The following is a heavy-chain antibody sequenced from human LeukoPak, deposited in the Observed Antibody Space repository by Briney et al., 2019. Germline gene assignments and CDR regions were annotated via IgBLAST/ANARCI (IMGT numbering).Heavy chain of an antibody. J-gene: IGHJ4*02. CDR2: IKSSGDIT. CDR3: ARDSVGSGYDGDY. Sequence: GGSLRLSCAASGFTFNDYAMSWVRQAPGKGPEWVSSIKSSGDITYYTDSVKGRFTISRDNSKNTLYLQTNSLRAEDTAVYYCARDSVGSGYDGDYWGQGTLVTVSS. V-gene: IGHV3-23*01. CDR1: GFTFNDYA. D-gene: IGHD5-12*01.